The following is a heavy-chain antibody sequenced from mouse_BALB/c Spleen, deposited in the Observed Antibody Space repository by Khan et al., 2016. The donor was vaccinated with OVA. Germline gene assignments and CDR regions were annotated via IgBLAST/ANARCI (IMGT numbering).Heavy chain of an antibody. CDR2: ISYSGST. D-gene: IGHD1-2*01. CDR1: GYSITSGYG. CDR3: ARTARIKY. Sequence: DVKLQESGPGLVKPSQSLSLTCTVTGYSITSGYGWNWIRQFPGNKLEWMGHISYSGSTNYNPSLKSRISITRDTSKNQFFLQLNSVTTEDTATYYCARTARIKYWGQGTTLTVSS. V-gene: IGHV3-2*02. J-gene: IGHJ2*01.